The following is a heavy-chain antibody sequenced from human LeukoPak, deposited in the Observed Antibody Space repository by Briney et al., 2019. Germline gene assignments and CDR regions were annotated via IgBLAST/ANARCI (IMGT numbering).Heavy chain of an antibody. Sequence: GGSLRLSCAASGFTSSSYWMHWVRQAPGKGLVWVSRISDGGSTTTYADSVKGRFTISRDNAKNTLYLQMNGLRAEDTAVYYCSRSAYYDGSGNYYDYWGQGTLVTVSS. D-gene: IGHD3-22*01. CDR2: ISDGGSTT. CDR1: GFTSSSYW. J-gene: IGHJ4*02. V-gene: IGHV3-74*01. CDR3: SRSAYYDGSGNYYDY.